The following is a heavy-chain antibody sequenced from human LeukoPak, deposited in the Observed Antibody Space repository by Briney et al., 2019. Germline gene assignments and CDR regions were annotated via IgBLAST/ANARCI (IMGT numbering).Heavy chain of an antibody. V-gene: IGHV1-46*01. CDR2: INPSGSAT. CDR3: ATDLPTGFGSTAY. J-gene: IGHJ4*02. CDR1: GNTFTNNF. Sequence: WASVKVSCKASGNTFTNNFMHWVRLAPGQGLEWMGLINPSGSATTYPQKLQGRVTMTRDTSTNTVYMELSSLRSEDTAVYYCATDLPTGFGSTAYWGQGTLVTVSS. D-gene: IGHD3-10*01.